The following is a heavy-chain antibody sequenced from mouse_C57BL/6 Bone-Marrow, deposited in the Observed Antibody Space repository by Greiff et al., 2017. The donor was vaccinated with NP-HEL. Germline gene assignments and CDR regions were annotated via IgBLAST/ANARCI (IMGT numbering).Heavy chain of an antibody. V-gene: IGHV5-9-1*02. D-gene: IGHD1-1*01. CDR2: ISRGGDYI. J-gene: IGHJ4*01. CDR3: TRDSVYYYGSSSYYYAMDY. CDR1: GFTFSSYA. Sequence: DVHLVESGEGLVKPGGSLKLSCAASGFTFSSYAMSWVRQTPEKRLEWVAYISRGGDYIYYADTVKGRFTISRDNARNTLYLQMSSLKSEDTVMYYCTRDSVYYYGSSSYYYAMDYWGQGTSVTVSS.